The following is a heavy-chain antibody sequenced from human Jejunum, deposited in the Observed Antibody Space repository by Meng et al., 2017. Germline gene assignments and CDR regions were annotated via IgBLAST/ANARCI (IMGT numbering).Heavy chain of an antibody. V-gene: IGHV3-23*01. CDR2: IVGPGTTT. D-gene: IGHD1-1*01. J-gene: IGHJ4*02. CDR1: GFSFSESH. Sequence: GESLKISCAASGFSFSESHMNWLRQAPGKGLEWVASIVGPGTTTYYAGSVKGRFTISRDNAKNSLYLQMNSLRAEDTAVYYCAKWRTSSQSEFEYWGQGTTVTVSS. CDR3: AKWRTSSQSEFEY.